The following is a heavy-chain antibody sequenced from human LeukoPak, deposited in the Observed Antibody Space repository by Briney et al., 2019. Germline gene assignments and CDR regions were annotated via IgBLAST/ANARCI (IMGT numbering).Heavy chain of an antibody. Sequence: PGGSLRLSCVASGFTFSTNHMTWVRQAPGKGPEWVSVIYSDGNTYYPDSVKGRFTISKDNPKNTLYLQMNSLRAEDTAVYYCVRGLTWGQGTLVTVSS. CDR3: VRGLT. V-gene: IGHV3-53*01. J-gene: IGHJ5*02. CDR1: GFTFSTNH. CDR2: IYSDGNT.